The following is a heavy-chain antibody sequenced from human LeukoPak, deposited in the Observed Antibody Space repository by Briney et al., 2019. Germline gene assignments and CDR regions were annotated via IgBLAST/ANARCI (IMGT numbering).Heavy chain of an antibody. CDR3: ARDGRGYASSWYFDL. V-gene: IGHV4-4*07. Sequence: PSETLSLTCTVSGGSISSNYWSWIRQPAGKGLEWIGRIYTSGSTNYSPSLKSRVTLSVDTSRNQFSLRLSSVTAADTAVYYRARDGRGYASSWYFDLWGQGTLVTVSS. D-gene: IGHD6-13*01. CDR2: IYTSGST. CDR1: GGSISSNY. J-gene: IGHJ4*02.